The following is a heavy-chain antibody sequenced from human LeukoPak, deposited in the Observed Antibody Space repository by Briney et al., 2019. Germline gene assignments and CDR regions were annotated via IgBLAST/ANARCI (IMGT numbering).Heavy chain of an antibody. Sequence: GGSLRLPCAASGFTFSSYSMNWVRQAPGKGLEWVSYISSSSSMIYYADSVKGRFTISRDNAKNSLYLQMKSLRDEDTAIYYCARDYGDLPARVPYFDYWGQGTLVTVSS. CDR1: GFTFSSYS. J-gene: IGHJ4*02. CDR2: ISSSSSMI. V-gene: IGHV3-48*02. D-gene: IGHD4-17*01. CDR3: ARDYGDLPARVPYFDY.